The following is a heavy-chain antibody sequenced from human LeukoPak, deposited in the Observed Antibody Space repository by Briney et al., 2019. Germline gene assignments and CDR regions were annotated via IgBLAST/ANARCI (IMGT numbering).Heavy chain of an antibody. V-gene: IGHV4-38-2*02. Sequence: SETLSLTCTVSGYSISSGYYWGWIRQPPGKGLEWIGSIYHSGSTYYNPSLKSRVTISVDTSKNQFSLKLSSVTAADTAVYYCARERNDYGGNRGEFDYWGQGTLVTVSS. CDR1: GYSISSGYY. J-gene: IGHJ4*02. CDR3: ARERNDYGGNRGEFDY. CDR2: IYHSGST. D-gene: IGHD4-23*01.